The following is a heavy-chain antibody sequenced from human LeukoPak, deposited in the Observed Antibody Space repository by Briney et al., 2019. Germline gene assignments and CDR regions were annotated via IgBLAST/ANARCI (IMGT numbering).Heavy chain of an antibody. V-gene: IGHV3-23*01. CDR2: ISGSGGST. CDR1: GFTFSSYA. J-gene: IGHJ6*02. D-gene: IGHD4-17*01. CDR3: AKDLLPDYGENYYYYGMDV. Sequence: GGSLRLSCAASGFTFSSYAMSWVRQAPGKGLEWVSAISGSGGSTYYADSVKGRFTISRGNSKNTLYLQMNSLRAEDTAVYYCAKDLLPDYGENYYYYGMDVWGQGTTVTVSS.